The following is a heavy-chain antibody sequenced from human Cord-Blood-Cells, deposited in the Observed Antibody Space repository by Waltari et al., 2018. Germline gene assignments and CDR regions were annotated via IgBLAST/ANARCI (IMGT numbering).Heavy chain of an antibody. CDR3: VGPANWNYYFDY. J-gene: IGHJ4*02. CDR1: GGSISSSSYY. D-gene: IGHD1-7*01. V-gene: IGHV4-39*01. CDR2: IYYSGST. Sequence: QLQLQESGPGLVKPSETLSLTCTVSGGSISSSSYYWGWIRQPPGKGLEWIGSIYYSGSTYYNPSLKSRVTISVDTSKNQFSLKLSSVTAADTAVYYCVGPANWNYYFDYWGQGTLVTVSS.